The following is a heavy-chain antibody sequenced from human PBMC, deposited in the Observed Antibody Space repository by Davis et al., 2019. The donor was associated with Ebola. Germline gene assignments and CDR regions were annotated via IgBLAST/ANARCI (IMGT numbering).Heavy chain of an antibody. Sequence: ASAKVSCKASGYTFTSYYMHWVRQAPGQGLEWMGIINPSGGSTSYAQKFQGRVTMTRDTSTSTVYMELSSLRSEDTAVYYCARGVGQLARYYYYYYGMDVWGQGTTVTVSS. J-gene: IGHJ6*02. V-gene: IGHV1-46*01. CDR3: ARGVGQLARYYYYYYGMDV. CDR2: INPSGGST. D-gene: IGHD6-6*01. CDR1: GYTFTSYY.